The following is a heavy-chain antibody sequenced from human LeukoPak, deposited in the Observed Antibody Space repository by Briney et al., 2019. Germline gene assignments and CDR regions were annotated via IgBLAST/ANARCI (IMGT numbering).Heavy chain of an antibody. CDR3: AKDLEVGASWFDAFDI. J-gene: IGHJ3*02. Sequence: GGSLRLSCAASGFTFSSYAMSGVRQAPGKGLEWVSAISSSGGSTYYADSVKGRFTISRDNSKNTLYLQMNSLRAEYTAVYYCAKDLEVGASWFDAFDIWGQGTMVTVSS. CDR1: GFTFSSYA. CDR2: ISSSGGST. D-gene: IGHD1-26*01. V-gene: IGHV3-23*01.